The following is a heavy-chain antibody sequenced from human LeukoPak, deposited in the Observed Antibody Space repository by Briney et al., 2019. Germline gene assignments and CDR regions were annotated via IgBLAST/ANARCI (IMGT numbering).Heavy chain of an antibody. Sequence: GESLKISCKGSGYSFTSYWIGWVRQMPGKGLGRMGIIYPGDSDTRYSPSFQGQVTISADKSISTAYRQWSSLKASDTAMYYCARHKQYDFWSGYSKYNWFDPWGQGTLVTVSS. D-gene: IGHD3-3*01. CDR2: IYPGDSDT. CDR1: GYSFTSYW. CDR3: ARHKQYDFWSGYSKYNWFDP. J-gene: IGHJ5*02. V-gene: IGHV5-51*01.